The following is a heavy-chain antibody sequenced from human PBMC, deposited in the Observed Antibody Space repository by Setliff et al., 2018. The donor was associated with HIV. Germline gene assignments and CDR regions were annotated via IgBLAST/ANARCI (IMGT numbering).Heavy chain of an antibody. CDR1: GFTFSTYS. V-gene: IGHV3-48*01. Sequence: QPGGSLRLSCAVSGFTFSTYSMNWGRQAPGKGLEWVSYINSESSTIYYADSVKGRFTISRDNAKNSLYVQMSSLRAEDTAVYYCASGAADGWDLDYCGQGTLVTVSS. CDR2: INSESSTI. D-gene: IGHD6-19*01. CDR3: ASGAADGWDLDY. J-gene: IGHJ4*02.